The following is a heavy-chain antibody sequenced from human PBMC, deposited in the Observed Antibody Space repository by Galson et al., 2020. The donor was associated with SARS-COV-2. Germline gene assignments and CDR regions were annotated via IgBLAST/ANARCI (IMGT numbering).Heavy chain of an antibody. V-gene: IGHV3-30*18. Sequence: GGSLRLSCAASGFTFSSYGMHWVRQAPGKGLEWVAVISYDGSNKYYADSVKGRFTISRDNSKNTLYLQMNSLSAEDTAVYYCAKPEGGVRVVGAFDIGGQGTMVTVSS. D-gene: IGHD3-16*01. J-gene: IGHJ3*02. CDR3: AKPEGGVRVVGAFDI. CDR2: ISYDGSNK. CDR1: GFTFSSYG.